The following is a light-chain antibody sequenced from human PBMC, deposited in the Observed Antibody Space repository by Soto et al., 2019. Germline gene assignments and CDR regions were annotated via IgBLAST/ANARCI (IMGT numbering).Light chain of an antibody. CDR2: SNN. V-gene: IGLV1-44*01. J-gene: IGLJ1*01. CDR3: APWDDSLXASV. Sequence: QSVLSQPPSASGAPVQRVTISCSGSSSSVGSNTVSWYQQFPVTAPKLLIHSNNKRPSGVPDRFSCSKSGTSASLAIIGLQYEDEADYYCAPWDDSLXASVFGGGTKVXV. CDR1: SSSVGSNT.